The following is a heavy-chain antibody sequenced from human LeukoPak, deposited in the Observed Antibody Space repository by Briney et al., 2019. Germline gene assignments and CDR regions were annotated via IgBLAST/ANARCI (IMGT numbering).Heavy chain of an antibody. CDR1: GGSISSGGYY. V-gene: IGHV4-31*03. CDR2: IYYSGST. CDR3: ARFVVVPANWFDP. D-gene: IGHD2-2*01. J-gene: IGHJ5*02. Sequence: PSETLSLTCTVSGGSISSGGYYWSWIRQHPGKGLEWIGYIYYSGSTYYSPSLKSRVTISVDTSKNQFSLKLSSVTAADTAVYYCARFVVVPANWFDPWGQGTLVTVSS.